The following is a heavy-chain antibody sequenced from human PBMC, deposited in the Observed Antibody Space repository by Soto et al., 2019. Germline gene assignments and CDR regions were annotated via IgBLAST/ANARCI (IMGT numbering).Heavy chain of an antibody. V-gene: IGHV1-69*13. CDR3: ARVMVGYCSSTSCSDYYYYGMDV. CDR2: IIPIFGTA. Sequence: GASVKVSCKASGGTFSSYAISWVRQAPGQGLEWMGGIIPIFGTANYAQKFQGRVTITADESTSTAYMELSSLRSEDTAVYYCARVMVGYCSSTSCSDYYYYGMDVWGQGTTVTVSS. J-gene: IGHJ6*02. D-gene: IGHD2-2*01. CDR1: GGTFSSYA.